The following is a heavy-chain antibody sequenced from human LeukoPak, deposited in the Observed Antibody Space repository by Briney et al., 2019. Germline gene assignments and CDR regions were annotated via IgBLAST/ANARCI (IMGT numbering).Heavy chain of an antibody. D-gene: IGHD1-26*01. V-gene: IGHV3-13*04. CDR2: IGTAGDT. Sequence: GGSLRLSCAASGFIFSSYDMHWVRQATGKGLEWVSAIGTAGDTYYPGSVKGRFTISRENAKNSLYLQMNSLRAGDTAVYYCARTSGSYYEFDYWGQGTLVIVSS. CDR3: ARTSGSYYEFDY. CDR1: GFIFSSYD. J-gene: IGHJ4*02.